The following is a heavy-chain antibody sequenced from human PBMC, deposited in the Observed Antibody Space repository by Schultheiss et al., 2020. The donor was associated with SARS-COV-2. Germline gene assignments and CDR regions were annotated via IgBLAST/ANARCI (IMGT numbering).Heavy chain of an antibody. J-gene: IGHJ6*03. CDR3: AKDPRIAAGGYYYYYMDV. CDR2: IFYSGST. V-gene: IGHV4-59*01. D-gene: IGHD6-13*01. CDR1: GGSISNYY. Sequence: SETLSLTCAVYGGSISNYYWTWIRQPPGKGLEWIGYIFYSGSTYYNPSLKSRVTISVDTSKNQFSLKLSSVTAADTAVYYCAKDPRIAAGGYYYYYMDVWGKGTTVTVSS.